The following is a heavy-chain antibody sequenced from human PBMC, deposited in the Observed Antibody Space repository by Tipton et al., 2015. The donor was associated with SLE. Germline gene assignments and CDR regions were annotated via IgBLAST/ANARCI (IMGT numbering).Heavy chain of an antibody. CDR1: GGSINRSSFY. CDR3: VRHEVSGIGYFQH. V-gene: IGHV4-39*07. CDR2: IHYSGST. J-gene: IGHJ1*01. Sequence: TLSLTCIVSGGSINRSSFYWGWIRQPPGRRLEWIASIHYSGSTHYNPPLRSRVSISVDTSKNEFSLEMSSMTAADTAVYYCVRHEVSGIGYFQHWGQGTLVTVSS. D-gene: IGHD5/OR15-5a*01.